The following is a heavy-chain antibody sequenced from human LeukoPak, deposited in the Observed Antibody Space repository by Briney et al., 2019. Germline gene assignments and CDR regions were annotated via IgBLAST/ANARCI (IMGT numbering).Heavy chain of an antibody. CDR1: GFTFSNYG. Sequence: GGSLRLSCAASGFTFSNYGMSWVRQAPGKGLEWVAVIWYDGSNKYYADSVKGRFTISRDNSKNTLYLQMNSLRAEDTAVYYCARDNYGSGSVLDYWGQGTLVTVSS. CDR2: IWYDGSNK. V-gene: IGHV3-33*08. D-gene: IGHD3-10*01. CDR3: ARDNYGSGSVLDY. J-gene: IGHJ4*02.